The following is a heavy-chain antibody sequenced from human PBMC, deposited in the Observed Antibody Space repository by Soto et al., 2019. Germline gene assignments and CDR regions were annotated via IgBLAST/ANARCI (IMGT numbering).Heavy chain of an antibody. CDR2: IYPGDSDT. V-gene: IGHV5-51*01. CDR3: ARPVYDCRESGWGTSHSDY. Sequence: GESLKISCQGSGYTFSSHWIGWVRQMAGKGLEWMGIIYPGDSDTRYSPSFQGHVTISADKSTNTAYLQWSSLKASDTAIYYCARPVYDCRESGWGTSHSDYWGQGTLVTVSS. CDR1: GYTFSSHW. J-gene: IGHJ4*02. D-gene: IGHD3-3*01.